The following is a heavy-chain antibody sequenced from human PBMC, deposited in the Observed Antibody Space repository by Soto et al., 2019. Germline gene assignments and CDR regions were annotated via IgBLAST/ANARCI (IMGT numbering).Heavy chain of an antibody. CDR2: IIPIFGTA. CDR3: ARDKVIAARRVGPRLGMDV. CDR1: GGTFSSCA. Sequence: QVQLVQSGAEVKKPGSSVKVSCKASGGTFSSCAISWVRQAPGQGLEWMGGIIPIFGTANYAQKFQGRVTITADESTSTAYMELSSLRSEDTAVYYCARDKVIAARRVGPRLGMDVWGQGTTVTVSS. D-gene: IGHD6-6*01. V-gene: IGHV1-69*01. J-gene: IGHJ6*02.